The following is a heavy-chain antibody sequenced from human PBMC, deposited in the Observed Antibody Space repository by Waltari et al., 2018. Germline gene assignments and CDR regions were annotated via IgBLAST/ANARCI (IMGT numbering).Heavy chain of an antibody. V-gene: IGHV1-69*12. CDR1: GGTFSSYA. CDR3: ARAPIVGATRGYYYYGMDV. CDR2: KNLRFGTA. Sequence: QVQLVQSGAEVKKPGSSVKVSCKASGGTFSSYAISWVRQAPGQGLEWMGGKNLRFGTANYGRKFQGRVTITADEATSTAYMELSSLRSEDTAVYYCARAPIVGATRGYYYYGMDVWGQGTTVTVSS. J-gene: IGHJ6*02. D-gene: IGHD1-26*01.